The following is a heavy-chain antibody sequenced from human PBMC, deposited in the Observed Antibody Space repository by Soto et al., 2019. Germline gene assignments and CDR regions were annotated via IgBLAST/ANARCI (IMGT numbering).Heavy chain of an antibody. J-gene: IGHJ4*01. D-gene: IGHD3-9*01. CDR1: GFTFGHYA. Sequence: PGGSLRLSCAASGFTFGHYAMNWVRQAPGKGLEWISTITYDGDFTHYEDSVKGRFTVSRDNSKNILYLEMNNLRVDDTALYYCARDPSTGKADYWGRGTLVTVS. CDR2: ITYDGDFT. V-gene: IGHV3-23*01. CDR3: ARDPSTGKADY.